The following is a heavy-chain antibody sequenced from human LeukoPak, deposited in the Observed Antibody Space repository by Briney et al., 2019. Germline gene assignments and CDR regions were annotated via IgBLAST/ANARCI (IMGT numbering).Heavy chain of an antibody. V-gene: IGHV4-59*01. J-gene: IGHJ2*01. CDR2: IYYSGST. D-gene: IGHD3-22*01. CDR3: AGEVVIPDWYFDL. Sequence: SETLSLTCTVSGGSISSYYWSWIRQPPGKGLEWIGYIYYSGSTNYNPSLKSRVTISVDTSKNQFSLKLSSVTAADTAVYYCAGEVVIPDWYFDLWGRGTLVTVSS. CDR1: GGSISSYY.